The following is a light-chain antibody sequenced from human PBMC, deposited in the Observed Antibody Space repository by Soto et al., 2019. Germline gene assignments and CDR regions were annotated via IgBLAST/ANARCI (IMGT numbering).Light chain of an antibody. CDR2: GAS. CDR1: QGVGSN. V-gene: IGKV3-15*01. CDR3: QQYNKWPLT. Sequence: EVVMTQSPATLSVSRGDGAALSCRASQGVGSNLAWYQQKPGQAPRLLVYGASTRATGVPARFSGSGSGTEFTLTISSLGSEDFAVHYCQQYNKWPLTFGQGTKVEIK. J-gene: IGKJ1*01.